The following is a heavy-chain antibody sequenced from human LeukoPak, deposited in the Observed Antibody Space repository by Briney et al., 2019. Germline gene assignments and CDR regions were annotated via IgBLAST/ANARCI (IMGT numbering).Heavy chain of an antibody. D-gene: IGHD2-21*02. CDR1: GYSISSGYY. CDR3: AREHCGGDCYLDY. Sequence: SETLSLTCAVSGYSISSGYYWGWIRQPPGKGLEWIGSIYHSGSTYYNPSPKSRVTISVDTSKNQFSLKLSSVTAADTAVYYCAREHCGGDCYLDYWGQGTLSPSPQ. J-gene: IGHJ4*02. V-gene: IGHV4-38-2*02. CDR2: IYHSGST.